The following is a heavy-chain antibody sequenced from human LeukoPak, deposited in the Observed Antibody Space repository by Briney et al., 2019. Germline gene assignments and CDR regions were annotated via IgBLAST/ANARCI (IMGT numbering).Heavy chain of an antibody. Sequence: GGSLRLSCAASGFTFSSYAVSWVRQAPGKWLEWVSAISGSGGSTYYADSVKGRFTISRDNSKNTLYLQMNSLRAEDTAVYYCAKERIAMIVVVITTSLDYWGQGTLVTVSS. CDR1: GFTFSSYA. CDR2: ISGSGGST. J-gene: IGHJ4*02. CDR3: AKERIAMIVVVITTSLDY. D-gene: IGHD3-22*01. V-gene: IGHV3-23*01.